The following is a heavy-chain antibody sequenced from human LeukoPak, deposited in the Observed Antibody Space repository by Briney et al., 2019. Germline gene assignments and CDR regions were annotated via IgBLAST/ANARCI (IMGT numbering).Heavy chain of an antibody. D-gene: IGHD3-22*01. CDR3: AREVSEGFDF. CDR1: GFTFSGYS. J-gene: IGHJ4*02. V-gene: IGHV3-21*01. CDR2: FGTRSTSI. Sequence: GGSLRLSCTASGFTFSGYSMDWIRQAPGKGLEWVSSFGTRSTSIYHAGSVKGRFAISRDNAKNSLYPQMNSLRAEDTALYYCAREVSEGFDFWGQGTLVTVSS.